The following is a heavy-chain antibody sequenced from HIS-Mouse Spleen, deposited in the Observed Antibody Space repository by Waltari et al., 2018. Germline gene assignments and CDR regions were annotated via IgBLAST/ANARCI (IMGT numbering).Heavy chain of an antibody. Sequence: QVTLRESGPALVKPTQTLTLTCTFSGFPLSTSGMCVSWLRQPPGKALEWLARIDWDDDKYYSTSLKTRLTISRDTSKNQVVLTMTNMDPLDTATYYCARIAEGYTSGWYAFDYWGQGTLVTVSS. CDR2: IDWDDDK. D-gene: IGHD6-19*01. J-gene: IGHJ4*02. CDR1: GFPLSTSGMC. CDR3: ARIAEGYTSGWYAFDY. V-gene: IGHV2-70*15.